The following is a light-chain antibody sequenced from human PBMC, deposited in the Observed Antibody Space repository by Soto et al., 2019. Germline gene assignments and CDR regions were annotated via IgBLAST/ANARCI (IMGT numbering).Light chain of an antibody. CDR1: QSFSSSY. J-gene: IGKJ3*01. V-gene: IGKV3-20*01. Sequence: EIVLTQSPGTLSLSPGERATLSCRASQSFSSSYLAWYQQKPGQAPRLLIYVACSRATGIPDRFSGSGSGTDFTLTISRLEPEDFAVYYCQQYGSSPFTFGPGTKVDIK. CDR2: VAC. CDR3: QQYGSSPFT.